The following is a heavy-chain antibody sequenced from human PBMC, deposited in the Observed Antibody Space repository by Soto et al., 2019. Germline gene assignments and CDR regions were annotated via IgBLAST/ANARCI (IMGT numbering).Heavy chain of an antibody. CDR3: ARDWDRGGGSYLWKFDL. Sequence: QEQLVESGGGVVQPWRSLRLSCAASGFALTPYAMHWVRQAPGKGLEWVAIISYDGSYRSYGDSVKGRFTISRDNSENSLYLLMDTLRSEDTAVYYCARDWDRGGGSYLWKFDLWGRGTLVTVSS. CDR1: GFALTPYA. V-gene: IGHV3-30-3*01. D-gene: IGHD1-26*01. CDR2: ISYDGSYR. J-gene: IGHJ2*01.